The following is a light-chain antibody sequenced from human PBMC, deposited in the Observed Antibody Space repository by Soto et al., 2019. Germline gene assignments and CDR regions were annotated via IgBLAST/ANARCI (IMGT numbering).Light chain of an antibody. CDR3: QQFSSYPLT. V-gene: IGKV3-11*01. CDR2: DAS. Sequence: EIVSTQSPATLSLSPGERATLSCRASQSVSAYLAWYQQKPGQAPRLLIYDASNRATGIPDRFSGGGSGTDFTLTISRLEPEDFAVYYCQQFSSYPLTFGGGTKVDI. CDR1: QSVSAY. J-gene: IGKJ4*01.